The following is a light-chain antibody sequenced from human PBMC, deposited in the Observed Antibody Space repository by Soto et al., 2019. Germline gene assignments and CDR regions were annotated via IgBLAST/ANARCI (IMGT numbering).Light chain of an antibody. CDR2: GAS. CDR3: QQYGSSPLLT. CDR1: QSVSSSY. J-gene: IGKJ4*01. V-gene: IGKV3-20*01. Sequence: EIVLTQSPGTLSLSPGERATLSCRASQSVSSSYLAWYQQKPGQAPRLLIYGASSRATGIPDRFSGSGSGKDFTLTISRLEPEDFAVYYWQQYGSSPLLTFGGGTKVEIK.